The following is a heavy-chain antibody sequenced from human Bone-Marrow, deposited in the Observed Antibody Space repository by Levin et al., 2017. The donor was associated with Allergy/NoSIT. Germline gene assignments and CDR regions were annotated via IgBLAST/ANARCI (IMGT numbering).Heavy chain of an antibody. J-gene: IGHJ4*02. CDR1: GFTFSSYS. CDR3: ASAKTVAGSPEHDYVDY. Sequence: GESLKISCAVSGFTFSSYSMLWVRQAPGKGLEWVAIISHDGNNKYAADTVKGRFTIFRDNSKNTLYLEINTPRAEDTAVYYCASAKTVAGSPEHDYVDYLGQGTLVTISS. V-gene: IGHV3-30*01. D-gene: IGHD6-19*01. CDR2: ISHDGNNK.